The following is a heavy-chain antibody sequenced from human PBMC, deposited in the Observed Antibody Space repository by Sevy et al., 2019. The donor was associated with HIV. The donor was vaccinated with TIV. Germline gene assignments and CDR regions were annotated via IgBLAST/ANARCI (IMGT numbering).Heavy chain of an antibody. CDR3: ATLGVARTYYYYYGMDV. D-gene: IGHD6-19*01. CDR2: INWNGGST. Sequence: GGSLRLSCAASGFTFDDYGMSWVRQAPGKGLEWVSGINWNGGSTGYADSVKGRFTISSDNAKNSLYLQMNSLRAEDTALYYCATLGVARTYYYYYGMDVWGQGTTVTVSS. CDR1: GFTFDDYG. V-gene: IGHV3-20*04. J-gene: IGHJ6*02.